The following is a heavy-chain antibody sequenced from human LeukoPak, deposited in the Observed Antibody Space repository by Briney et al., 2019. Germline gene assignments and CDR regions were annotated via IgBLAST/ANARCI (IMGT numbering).Heavy chain of an antibody. V-gene: IGHV4-39*02. Sequence: KPSGTLSLTCTVSGGSISSSSYYWGWIRQPPGKGLEWIGSIYYSGSTYYNPSLKSRVTISVDTSKNHFSLKLSSVTAADTAVYYCARPTSHGLRLGELSLYFDDWGQGTLVTVSS. CDR1: GGSISSSSYY. CDR3: ARPTSHGLRLGELSLYFDD. CDR2: IYYSGST. D-gene: IGHD3-16*02. J-gene: IGHJ4*02.